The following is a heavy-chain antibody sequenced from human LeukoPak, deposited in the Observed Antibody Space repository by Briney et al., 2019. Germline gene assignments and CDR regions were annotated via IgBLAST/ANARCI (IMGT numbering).Heavy chain of an antibody. CDR2: IKQGGSER. J-gene: IGHJ3*02. CDR1: GFTFGDYA. V-gene: IGHV3-7*04. D-gene: IGHD7-27*01. Sequence: GGSLRLSCTASGFTFGDYAMSWVRQAPGKGLEWVANIKQGGSERYYVDSVKGRFTISRDNAKNSLYLQMNSLRAEDTAVYYCARAKLGGTFFDIWGQGTMITVSS. CDR3: ARAKLGGTFFDI.